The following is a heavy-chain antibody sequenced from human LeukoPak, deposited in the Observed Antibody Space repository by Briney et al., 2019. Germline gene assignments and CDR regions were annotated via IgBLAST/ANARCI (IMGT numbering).Heavy chain of an antibody. D-gene: IGHD3-10*01. CDR1: GGSFSGYY. CDR2: IYYSGST. CDR3: ARGRGSAYFDY. J-gene: IGHJ4*02. V-gene: IGHV4-34*09. Sequence: SETLSLTCAVYGGSFSGYYWRWIRQPPGKGLEWIGYIYYSGSTYYNPSLKSRVTISVDTSKNQFSLKLSSVTAADTAVYYCARGRGSAYFDYWGQGTLVTVSS.